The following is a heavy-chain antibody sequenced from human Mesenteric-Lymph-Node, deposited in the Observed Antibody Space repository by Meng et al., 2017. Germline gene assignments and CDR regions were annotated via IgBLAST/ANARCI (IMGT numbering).Heavy chain of an antibody. D-gene: IGHD2-2*01. CDR3: ARGELLWDY. CDR2: MDYRGST. Sequence: QLDAPSPGLVQPSQTLSLTCTVSGDSISRGEYCWSWIRQPPGKGLEWSGYMDYRGSTFYNPSLKSRVTISVDTSKNQFSLKLSSVTAADTAVYFCARGELLWDYWGQGTLVTVSS. J-gene: IGHJ4*02. V-gene: IGHV4-30-4*01. CDR1: GDSISRGEYC.